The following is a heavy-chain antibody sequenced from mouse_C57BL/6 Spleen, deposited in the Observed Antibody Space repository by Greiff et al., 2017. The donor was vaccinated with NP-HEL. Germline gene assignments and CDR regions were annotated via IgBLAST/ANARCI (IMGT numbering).Heavy chain of an antibody. CDR1: GYTFTSYW. Sequence: QVQLQQPGAELVMPGASVKLSCKASGYTFTSYWMHWVKQRPGQGLEWIGEIDPSDSYTNYNQKFKGKSTLTVDKSSSTAYMQHSSLTSEDSAVYYCARGGYFDYGGQGTTLTVSS. CDR3: ARGGYFDY. CDR2: IDPSDSYT. V-gene: IGHV1-69*01. J-gene: IGHJ2*01.